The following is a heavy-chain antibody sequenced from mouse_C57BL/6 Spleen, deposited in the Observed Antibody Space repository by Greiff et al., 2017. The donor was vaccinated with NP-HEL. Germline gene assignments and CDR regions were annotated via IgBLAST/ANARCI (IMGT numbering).Heavy chain of an antibody. Sequence: QQSCKASGYTFTSYWMHWVKQRPGQGLEWIGEIDPSDSYTNYNQKFKGKSTLTVDKSSSTAYMQLSSLTSEDSAVYYCARWDYGSSFYYFDYWGQGTTLTVSS. D-gene: IGHD1-1*01. J-gene: IGHJ2*01. CDR1: GYTFTSYW. CDR2: IDPSDSYT. CDR3: ARWDYGSSFYYFDY. V-gene: IGHV1-69*01.